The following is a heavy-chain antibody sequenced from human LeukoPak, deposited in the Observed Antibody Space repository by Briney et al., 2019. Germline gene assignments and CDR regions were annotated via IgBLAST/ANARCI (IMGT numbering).Heavy chain of an antibody. CDR3: ARLWRQDGYNEFVDYHYYMDV. CDR2: IYYSGST. D-gene: IGHD5-24*01. CDR1: GCSISSYY. Sequence: SETLSLTCTASGCSISSYYWSWIRQPPGKGLEWIGYIYYSGSTNYNPSLKSRVTISVDTYKNKLSLQLTTMTAADTAAYYYARLWRQDGYNEFVDYHYYMDVWGTGTTVTIS. V-gene: IGHV4-59*01. J-gene: IGHJ6*03.